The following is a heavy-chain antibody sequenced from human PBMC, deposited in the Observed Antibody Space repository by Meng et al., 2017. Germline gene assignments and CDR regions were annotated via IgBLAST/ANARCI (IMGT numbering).Heavy chain of an antibody. CDR3: ARVFSGWYFGAFDI. J-gene: IGHJ3*02. D-gene: IGHD6-19*01. Sequence: SCAISGDSVSSNSAAWNWSRQSPSRGLEWLGRTYYRSKWYNDYAVSVKSRITINPDTSKNQFSLQLNSVTPEDTAVYYCARVFSGWYFGAFDIWGQGTMVTVSS. CDR1: GDSVSSNSAA. CDR2: TYYRSKWYN. V-gene: IGHV6-1*01.